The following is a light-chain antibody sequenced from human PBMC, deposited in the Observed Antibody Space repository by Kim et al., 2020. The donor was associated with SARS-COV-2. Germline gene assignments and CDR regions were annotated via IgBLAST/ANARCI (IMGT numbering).Light chain of an antibody. Sequence: ASVGDRVTITCRASQDIRNELGWYQQKPGKAPKLLIYAASSLQSGVPSRFSGSGSGTDFTLTISSLQAEDFATYYCLQDYNYPRTFGQGTKVDIK. J-gene: IGKJ1*01. CDR2: AAS. CDR3: LQDYNYPRT. V-gene: IGKV1-6*01. CDR1: QDIRNE.